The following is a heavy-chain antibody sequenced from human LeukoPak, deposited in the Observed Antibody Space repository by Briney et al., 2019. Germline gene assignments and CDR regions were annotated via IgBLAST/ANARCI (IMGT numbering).Heavy chain of an antibody. CDR1: GGTFSSYA. V-gene: IGHV1-69*05. Sequence: ASVKVSCKASGGTFSSYAISWVRQAPGQGLEWMGRIIPIFGTANYAQKFQGRVTITTDESTSTAYMELSSLRSEDTAVYYRARAVVVFLGWYYFDYWGQGTLVTASS. J-gene: IGHJ4*02. CDR2: IIPIFGTA. CDR3: ARAVVVFLGWYYFDY. D-gene: IGHD2-21*01.